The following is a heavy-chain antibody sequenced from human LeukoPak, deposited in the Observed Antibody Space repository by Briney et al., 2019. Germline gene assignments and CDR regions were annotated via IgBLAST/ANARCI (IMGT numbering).Heavy chain of an antibody. CDR2: INPNSGGT. V-gene: IGHV1-2*02. CDR3: AKDGAYGSGTVHWFDP. Sequence: ASVKVSCKASGYTFTSYDIIWVRQAPGQGLEWMGWINPNSGGTNYAQKFQGRVTMTRDTSISTAYMELSRLKSDDTAVYYCAKDGAYGSGTVHWFDPWGQGTLVTVSS. J-gene: IGHJ5*02. CDR1: GYTFTSYD. D-gene: IGHD3-10*01.